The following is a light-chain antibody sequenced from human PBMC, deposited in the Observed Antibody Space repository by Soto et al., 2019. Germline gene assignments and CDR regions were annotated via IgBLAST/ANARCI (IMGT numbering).Light chain of an antibody. CDR3: QQYFGSSWT. CDR2: ATS. CDR1: QSIDTRY. J-gene: IGKJ1*01. V-gene: IGKV3-20*01. Sequence: EIVLPQSPGTLSSSPGESATLSCRASQSIDTRYLAWYQHKPGQAPRLLIYATSSRATGIPDRFGGSGSGTDFTLTINRLEPEDFAVYYCQQYFGSSWTFGQGTKVDIK.